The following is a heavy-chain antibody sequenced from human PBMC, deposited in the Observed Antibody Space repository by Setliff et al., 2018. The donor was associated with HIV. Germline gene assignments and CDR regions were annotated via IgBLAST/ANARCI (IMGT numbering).Heavy chain of an antibody. CDR3: ASGLLFFGDVRDGF. D-gene: IGHD2-21*02. V-gene: IGHV3-53*01. Sequence: GGSLRLSCEVTGFSDSINYMNWVRQAPGKGLEWVSIPYHTGNTYYADSVKGRFTISRDKFTNMVFLQMTGLTVDDTAVYYCASGLLFFGDVRDGFWGQGTPVTVSS. CDR1: GFSDSINY. J-gene: IGHJ4*02. CDR2: PYHTGNT.